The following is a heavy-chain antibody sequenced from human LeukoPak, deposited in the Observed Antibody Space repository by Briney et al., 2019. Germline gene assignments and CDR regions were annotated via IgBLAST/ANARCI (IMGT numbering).Heavy chain of an antibody. J-gene: IGHJ4*02. CDR3: ARLHEGDCSGGSCYYFAY. V-gene: IGHV5-51*04. Sequence: NPGEPLKFSGNASESSFATYLSGWAPQLPGRGLEWLGIIYPGDSETTSNPSFHGQVTIPADTPIRPASLQWSSRAASDTARYYCARLHEGDCSGGSCYYFAYWGQGTLVTVSS. CDR2: IYPGDSET. D-gene: IGHD2-15*01. CDR1: ESSFATYL.